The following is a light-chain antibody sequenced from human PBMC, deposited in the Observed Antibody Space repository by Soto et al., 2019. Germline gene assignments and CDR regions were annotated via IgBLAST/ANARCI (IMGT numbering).Light chain of an antibody. CDR2: DAS. V-gene: IGKV3-11*01. CDR3: PQRSNWPPVT. CDR1: QSVSSY. Sequence: EIVLTQSPATLSLSPGERATLSCRASQSVSSYLAWYQQKPGQAPRLLIYDASNRATGIPARFSGSGSGTDFTITISSLEPDDFSIDYCPQRSNWPPVTFGGGTKVEIK. J-gene: IGKJ4*01.